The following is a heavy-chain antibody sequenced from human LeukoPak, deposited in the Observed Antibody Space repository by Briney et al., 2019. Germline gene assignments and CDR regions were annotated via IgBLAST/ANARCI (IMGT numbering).Heavy chain of an antibody. D-gene: IGHD4-23*01. Sequence: ASVKVSCKASGYTFTSYGISWVRQAPGQGLEWMGWISGYNGNTNYAQNLQGRVTMTTDTSTSTAYMELRRLRSDDTAVYYCARDVGGYSRSWFDTWGQGTLVTVSS. CDR1: GYTFTSYG. V-gene: IGHV1-18*01. J-gene: IGHJ5*02. CDR3: ARDVGGYSRSWFDT. CDR2: ISGYNGNT.